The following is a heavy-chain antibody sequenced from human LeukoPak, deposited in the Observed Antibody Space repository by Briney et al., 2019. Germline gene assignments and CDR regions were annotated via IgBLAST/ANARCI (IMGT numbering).Heavy chain of an antibody. CDR2: FIPIFGTA. CDR3: ARGSTVTSYYYYMDV. J-gene: IGHJ6*03. CDR1: GGTFSSYA. D-gene: IGHD4-17*01. V-gene: IGHV1-69*01. Sequence: GSSVKVSCKASGGTFSSYAISWVRQAPGQGLEWMGGFIPIFGTANYAQKFQGRVTITADESTSTAYMELSSLRSDDTAVYYCARGSTVTSYYYYMDVWGKGTTVTISS.